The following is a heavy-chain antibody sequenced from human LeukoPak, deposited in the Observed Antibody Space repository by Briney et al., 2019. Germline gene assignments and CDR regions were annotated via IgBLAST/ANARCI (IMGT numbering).Heavy chain of an antibody. Sequence: ASVKVSCKASGYTFTSYAMHWVRQAPGQRLEWMGWINAGNGNTKYSQRFQGRVTITRDTSASTAYMELSSLRSEDTAVYYCARRLSSSWYNAGIDYWGQGTLVTVSS. CDR2: INAGNGNT. CDR3: ARRLSSSWYNAGIDY. V-gene: IGHV1-3*01. D-gene: IGHD6-13*01. CDR1: GYTFTSYA. J-gene: IGHJ4*02.